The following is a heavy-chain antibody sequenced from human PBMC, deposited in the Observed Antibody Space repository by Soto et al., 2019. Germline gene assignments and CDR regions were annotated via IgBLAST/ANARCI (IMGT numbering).Heavy chain of an antibody. CDR2: IYYSGST. CDR3: ARRGGGKSFDD. D-gene: IGHD2-15*01. J-gene: IGHJ4*02. CDR1: GGSISSYY. Sequence: QVQLQESGPGLVKPSETLSLTCAVSGGSISSYYWSWIRQPPGKGLELEWIGSIYYSGSTNYNPSLKSRVTISVDTSKNQFSLKLSSVTAADTAVYYCARRGGGKSFDDWGQGTLVTVSS. V-gene: IGHV4-59*08.